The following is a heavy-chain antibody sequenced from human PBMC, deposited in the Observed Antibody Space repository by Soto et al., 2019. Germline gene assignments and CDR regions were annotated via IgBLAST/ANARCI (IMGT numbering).Heavy chain of an antibody. CDR2: IYSTGST. CDR3: ARRVYYDVLTNWYFDS. D-gene: IGHD3-9*01. Sequence: SETLSLTCTVSGDSIRSSSYWGWIRQPPGKGLQWIGSIYSTGSTYYNPSLNSQVTISIDTSKNQFSLHLNSVTAADTAVYYCARRVYYDVLTNWYFDSWGQGKMVTVSS. J-gene: IGHJ4*02. V-gene: IGHV4-38-2*02. CDR1: GDSIRSSSY.